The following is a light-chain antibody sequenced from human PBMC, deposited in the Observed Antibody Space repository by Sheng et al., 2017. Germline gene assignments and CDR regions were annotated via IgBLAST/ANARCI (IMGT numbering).Light chain of an antibody. J-gene: IGKJ2*01. CDR3: QQAQSFPYT. Sequence: DIQMTQSPSSVSASVGDRVTITCRASQGISTWLVCIKQKPGRAPELLLNAASSLQGWGPPSXFSGSGXGTEFTLTISSLQPEDFATYYCQQAQSFPYTFGQGTKVEIK. CDR2: AAS. CDR1: QGISTW. V-gene: IGKV1-12*01.